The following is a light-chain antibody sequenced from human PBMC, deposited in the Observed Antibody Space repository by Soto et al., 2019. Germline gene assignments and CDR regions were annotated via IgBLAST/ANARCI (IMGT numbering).Light chain of an antibody. CDR1: SSDVGGYNY. Sequence: QSALTQPRSVSGSPGQSVTISCTGTSSDVGGYNYVSWYQQHPGKAPKLMIYEVSDRPSGVSNRFSGSNSGNTASLTISGLQAEDEADYYCSSYTGSSTYVFGTGTKVTVL. J-gene: IGLJ1*01. V-gene: IGLV2-14*01. CDR2: EVS. CDR3: SSYTGSSTYV.